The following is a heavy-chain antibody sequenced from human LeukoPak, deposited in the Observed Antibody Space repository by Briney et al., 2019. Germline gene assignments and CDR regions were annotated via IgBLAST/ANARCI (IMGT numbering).Heavy chain of an antibody. CDR3: AKGNGYSYGRYYFDY. CDR1: GFTFSSYA. Sequence: GGSLRLSCAASGFTFSSYAVGWVRQAPGKGLEWVSAITASGGNTYYADSVKGRFTISRDNSKNTLYLQVKSLRAEDTAVYYCAKGNGYSYGRYYFDYWGQGTLVTVSS. V-gene: IGHV3-23*01. J-gene: IGHJ4*02. D-gene: IGHD5-18*01. CDR2: ITASGGNT.